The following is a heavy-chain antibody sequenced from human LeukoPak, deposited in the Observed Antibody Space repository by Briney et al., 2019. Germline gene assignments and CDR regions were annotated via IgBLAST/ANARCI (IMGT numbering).Heavy chain of an antibody. CDR3: ASRVVVTAIPTSYYYYGMDV. J-gene: IGHJ6*02. Sequence: SVKVSCKASGGTFSSYAINWVRQAPGQGLEWMGGIIPIFGTANYAQKFQGRVTITADESTSTAYMELSSLRSEDTAVYYCASRVVVTAIPTSYYYYGMDVWGQGTTVTVSS. CDR2: IIPIFGTA. V-gene: IGHV1-69*13. CDR1: GGTFSSYA. D-gene: IGHD2-21*02.